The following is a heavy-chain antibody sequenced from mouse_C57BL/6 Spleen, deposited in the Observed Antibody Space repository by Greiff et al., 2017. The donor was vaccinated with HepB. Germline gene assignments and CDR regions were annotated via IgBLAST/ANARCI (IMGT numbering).Heavy chain of an antibody. J-gene: IGHJ2*01. CDR1: GYTFTSYW. D-gene: IGHD1-1*01. CDR3: ARGYYGSSYEDY. V-gene: IGHV1-50*01. Sequence: VQLQQPGAELVKPGASVNLSCKASGYTFTSYWMQWVKQRPGQGLEWIGEIDPSDSYTNYNQKFKGKATLTVDTSSSTAYMQLSSLTSEDSAVYYCARGYYGSSYEDYWGQGTTRTVSS. CDR2: IDPSDSYT.